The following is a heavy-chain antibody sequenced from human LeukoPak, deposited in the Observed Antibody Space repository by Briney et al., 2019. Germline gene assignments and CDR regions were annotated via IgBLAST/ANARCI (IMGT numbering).Heavy chain of an antibody. D-gene: IGHD3-10*01. CDR2: IFYSGST. J-gene: IGHJ4*02. CDR3: ARDYGEGPPPPRFDY. CDR1: GDSFARSDYY. Sequence: ESSETLSLTCTVSGDSFARSDYYWGWVRQPPGKRLEWIGSIFYSGSTYYNPSLTSRVTMSLYQSTNQFSLKLSSVTAADTAVYYCARDYGEGPPPPRFDYWGQGTLITVSS. V-gene: IGHV4-39*07.